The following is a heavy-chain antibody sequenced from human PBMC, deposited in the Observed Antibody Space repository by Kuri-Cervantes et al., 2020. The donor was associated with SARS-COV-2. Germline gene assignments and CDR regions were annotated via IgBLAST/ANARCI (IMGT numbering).Heavy chain of an antibody. CDR2: IYYSGST. Sequence: GSLRLSCTVSGGSISSYYWSWIRQPPGKGLEWIGYIYYSGSTNYNPSLKSRVTISVDTSKNQFSLKLSSVTAADTAVYYCARTHYATLLDIWGQGTRGTVSS. V-gene: IGHV4-59*01. CDR1: GGSISSYY. CDR3: ARTHYATLLDI. D-gene: IGHD2-2*01. J-gene: IGHJ3*02.